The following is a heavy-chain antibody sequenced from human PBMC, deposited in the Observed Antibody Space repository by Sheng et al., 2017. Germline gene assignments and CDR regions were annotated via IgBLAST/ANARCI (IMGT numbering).Heavy chain of an antibody. D-gene: IGHD5-12*01. Sequence: QVQLVQSGAEVKKPGSSVKVSCKASGGTFSSYAISWVRQAPGQGLEWMGGIIPILGIANYAQKFQGRVTITADKSTSTAYMELSSLRSEDTAVYYCARDIWGGYDYVGYYYYMDVWGKGTTVTVSS. CDR1: GGTFSSYA. CDR2: IIPILGIA. CDR3: ARDIWGGYDYVGYYYYMDV. J-gene: IGHJ6*03. V-gene: IGHV1-69*04.